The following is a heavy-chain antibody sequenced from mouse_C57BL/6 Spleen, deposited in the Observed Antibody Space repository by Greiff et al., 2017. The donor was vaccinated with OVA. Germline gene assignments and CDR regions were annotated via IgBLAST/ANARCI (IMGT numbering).Heavy chain of an antibody. CDR3: TSTTVVSFDY. Sequence: EVKVEESGGGLVQPGGSMKLSCAASGFTFSDSWMDWVRQSPEKGLEWVAEIRNKANNHATYYAESVKGRFTISRDDSKRSVYLQMNSLRAEDTGIYYCTSTTVVSFDYWGQGTTLTVSS. CDR2: IRNKANNHAT. J-gene: IGHJ2*01. V-gene: IGHV6-6*01. CDR1: GFTFSDSW. D-gene: IGHD1-1*01.